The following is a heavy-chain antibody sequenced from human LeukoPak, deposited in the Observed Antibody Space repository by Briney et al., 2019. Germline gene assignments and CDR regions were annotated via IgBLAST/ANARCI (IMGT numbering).Heavy chain of an antibody. Sequence: TSQTLSLTCTVSGGSISSGSYYWSWIRQPSGKGLEWIGRIYTSGSTNYNPSLKSRVTISVDTSKNQFSLKLSSVTAADTAVYYCARHGSYDLFDYWGQGTLVTVSS. V-gene: IGHV4-61*02. CDR2: IYTSGST. CDR3: ARHGSYDLFDY. D-gene: IGHD2-15*01. J-gene: IGHJ4*02. CDR1: GGSISSGSYY.